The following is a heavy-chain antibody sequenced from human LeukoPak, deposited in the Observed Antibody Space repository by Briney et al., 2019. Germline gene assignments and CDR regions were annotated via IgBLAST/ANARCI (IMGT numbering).Heavy chain of an antibody. J-gene: IGHJ4*02. CDR3: ARDSTYWYDSGSSGPHYFYY. Sequence: PGGSLRLSCAASGFIFSNYAMHWVRQAPGKGLEWVALISSDGSKTYHADSVKGRFSISRDNSKNTLYLQLNSLRAEDTSVYYCARDSTYWYDSGSSGPHYFYYWGQGALVTVSS. CDR2: ISSDGSKT. V-gene: IGHV3-30*01. CDR1: GFIFSNYA. D-gene: IGHD3-10*01.